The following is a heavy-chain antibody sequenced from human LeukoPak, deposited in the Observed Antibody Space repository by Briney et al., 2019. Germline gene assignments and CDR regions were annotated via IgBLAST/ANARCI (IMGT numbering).Heavy chain of an antibody. CDR2: ISYDGSNK. V-gene: IGHV3-30*03. CDR1: GFTFSSYS. D-gene: IGHD2-2*01. J-gene: IGHJ6*02. CDR3: ARDGYQLLSIYYYYGMDV. Sequence: GGSLRLSCAASGFTFSSYSMNWVRQAPGKGLEWVAVISYDGSNKYYADSVKGRFTISRDNSKNTLYLQMNSLRAEDTAVYYCARDGYQLLSIYYYYGMDVWGQGTTVTVSS.